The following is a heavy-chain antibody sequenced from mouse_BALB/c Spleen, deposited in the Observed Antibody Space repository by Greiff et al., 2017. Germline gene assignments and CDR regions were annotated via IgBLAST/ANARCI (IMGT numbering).Heavy chain of an antibody. V-gene: IGHV2-9-2*01. CDR2: IWTGGGT. CDR1: GFSLTSYD. Sequence: VKLVESGPGLVAPSQSLSITCTVSGFSLTSYDISWIRQPPGKGLEWLGVIWTGGGTNYNSAFMSRLSISKDNSKSQVFLKMNSLQTDDTAIYYCVRYGNYYFDYWGQGTTLTVSS. J-gene: IGHJ2*01. D-gene: IGHD2-1*01. CDR3: VRYGNYYFDY.